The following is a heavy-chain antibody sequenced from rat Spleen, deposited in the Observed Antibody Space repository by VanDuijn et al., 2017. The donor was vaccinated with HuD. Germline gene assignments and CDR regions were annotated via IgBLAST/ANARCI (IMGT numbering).Heavy chain of an antibody. CDR2: ISYSGST. V-gene: IGHV3-1*01. CDR3: ARSSSSPNWFAY. D-gene: IGHD1-2*01. J-gene: IGHJ3*01. CDR1: GFSLISNS. Sequence: VQLKESGPGLVQPSQTLSLTCTVSGFSLISNSEHWVRQPPGKGLEWMGNISYSGSTSYNPSLKSRISITRDTSKNQFFLQLNSVTTEDTATYYCARSSSSPNWFAYWGQGTLVTVSS.